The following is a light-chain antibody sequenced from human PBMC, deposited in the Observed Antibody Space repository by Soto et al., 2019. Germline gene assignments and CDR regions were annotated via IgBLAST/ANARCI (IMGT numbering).Light chain of an antibody. CDR2: DVS. Sequence: QSALTQPRSVSGSPGQSVTISCTGTSSDVGRYNYVSWYQHHPGTAPKVMIYDVSERPSGVPDRFSGSKSGNTASLTISGLQAEYEADYYCCSYAGRPRFVFGNGTKVTVL. CDR1: SSDVGRYNY. J-gene: IGLJ1*01. V-gene: IGLV2-11*01. CDR3: CSYAGRPRFV.